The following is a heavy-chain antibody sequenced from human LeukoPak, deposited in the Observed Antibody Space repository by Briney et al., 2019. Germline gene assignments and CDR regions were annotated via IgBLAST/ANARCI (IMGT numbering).Heavy chain of an antibody. CDR3: ARDSCGGDCSFDY. CDR1: GGSISSYY. CDR2: IYYSGST. V-gene: IGHV4-59*01. D-gene: IGHD2-21*02. Sequence: SETLSLTCTVSGGSISSYYWSWIRQPPGKGLEWIGYIYYSGSTNYNPSLKGRVTISVDTSKNQFSLKLSSVTAADTAVYYCARDSCGGDCSFDYWGQRTLVTVSS. J-gene: IGHJ4*02.